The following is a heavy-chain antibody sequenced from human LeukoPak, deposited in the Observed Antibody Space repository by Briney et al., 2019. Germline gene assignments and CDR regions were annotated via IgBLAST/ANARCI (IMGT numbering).Heavy chain of an antibody. Sequence: GGSLRLSCAASGFTFSSYAMSWVRQAPGKGLEWVSAISGSVGSTYYADSVKGRFSISRDNSKNTLYLQMNSLRAEDTAVYYCAKDPSYYDSSGSLYYFDYWGQGTLVTVSS. J-gene: IGHJ4*02. CDR3: AKDPSYYDSSGSLYYFDY. CDR2: ISGSVGST. CDR1: GFTFSSYA. V-gene: IGHV3-23*01. D-gene: IGHD3-22*01.